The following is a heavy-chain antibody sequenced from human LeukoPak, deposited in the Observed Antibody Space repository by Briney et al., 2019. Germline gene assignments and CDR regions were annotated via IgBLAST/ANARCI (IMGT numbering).Heavy chain of an antibody. Sequence: GGSLRLSCAASGFTFSSYSMNWLRQAPGKGLEWVAYISSSSRTTYYADSVKGRFTISRDNAKNSLYLQMNSLRAEDTAVYYCARGNLWSGDWGQGTLVTVSS. J-gene: IGHJ4*02. D-gene: IGHD3-3*01. CDR2: ISSSSRTT. CDR1: GFTFSSYS. V-gene: IGHV3-48*01. CDR3: ARGNLWSGD.